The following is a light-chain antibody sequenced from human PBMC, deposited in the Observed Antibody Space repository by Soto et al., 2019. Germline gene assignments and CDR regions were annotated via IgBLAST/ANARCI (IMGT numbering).Light chain of an antibody. CDR1: QSVSSSY. CDR3: QQYNNWPAIT. Sequence: EIVLTQSPGTLSLSPGERVTLSCRASQSVSSSYLAWYQQKPGQAPRLLIYGASTRATGIPARFSGSGSGTEFTLTISSLQSEDFAVYYYQQYNNWPAITFGQGTRLENK. J-gene: IGKJ5*01. CDR2: GAS. V-gene: IGKV3D-15*01.